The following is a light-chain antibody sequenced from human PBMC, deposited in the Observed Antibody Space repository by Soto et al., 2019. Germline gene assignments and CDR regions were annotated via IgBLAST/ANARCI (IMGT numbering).Light chain of an antibody. CDR1: QSVNSN. Sequence: ETVMTQSPATLSVSPGEIATLSCRASQSVNSNLAWYQQKPGQAPRLLIYGASTRATGIPVSLIVIGSGKEFTLTIRSLQSEDYAVYYCQQYTYWPWTLGQGTKVEIK. CDR3: QQYTYWPWT. CDR2: GAS. J-gene: IGKJ1*01. V-gene: IGKV3-15*01.